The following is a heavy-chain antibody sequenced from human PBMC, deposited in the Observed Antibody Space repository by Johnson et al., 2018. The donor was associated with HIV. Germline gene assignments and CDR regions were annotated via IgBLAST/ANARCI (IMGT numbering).Heavy chain of an antibody. CDR3: VKGMDSSSWYAFDI. J-gene: IGHJ3*02. CDR1: GFTFSSYW. D-gene: IGHD6-13*01. Sequence: VQLVESGGGVVQPGGSLRLSCAASGFTFSSYWMSWVRQAPGTGLEWVANIKQDGSEKYYVDSVKGRFTISRDNAKNSLYLQMNSLRAEDTAVYYCVKGMDSSSWYAFDIWGQGTMVTVSS. CDR2: IKQDGSEK. V-gene: IGHV3-7*01.